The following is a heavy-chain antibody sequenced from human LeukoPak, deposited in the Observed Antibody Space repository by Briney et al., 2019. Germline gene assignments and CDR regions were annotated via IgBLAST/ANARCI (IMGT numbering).Heavy chain of an antibody. CDR1: GFTFSSYW. Sequence: GGSLRLSCAASGFTFSSYWMSWVRQAPGKGLEWVANIKQDGSEKYYVDSVKGRFTISRDNAKNSLYLQMNSLRAEDTAVYYWARDGPSSPVADTYYGMDVWGQGTTVTVSS. CDR2: IKQDGSEK. CDR3: ARDGPSSPVADTYYGMDV. V-gene: IGHV3-7*01. J-gene: IGHJ6*02. D-gene: IGHD2-15*01.